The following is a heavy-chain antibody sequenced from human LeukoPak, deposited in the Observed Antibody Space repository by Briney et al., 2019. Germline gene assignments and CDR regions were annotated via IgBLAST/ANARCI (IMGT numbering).Heavy chain of an antibody. V-gene: IGHV3-23*01. J-gene: IGHJ3*02. CDR2: ISGSGGST. D-gene: IGHD6-13*01. Sequence: GGSLRLSCAASGFTFDDYGMSWVRQAPGKGLEWVSAISGSGGSTYYADSVKGRFTISRDNSKNTLYLQMNSLRAEDTAVYYCAKDIQPSFRAAAGTYAFDIWGQGTMVTVSS. CDR1: GFTFDDYG. CDR3: AKDIQPSFRAAAGTYAFDI.